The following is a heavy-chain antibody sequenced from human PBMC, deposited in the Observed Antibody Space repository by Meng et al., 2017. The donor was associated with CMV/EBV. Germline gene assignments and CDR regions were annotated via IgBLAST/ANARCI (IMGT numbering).Heavy chain of an antibody. CDR1: GFTVSSNY. D-gene: IGHD3-16*01. Sequence: GESLKISCAASGFTVSSNYMSWVRQAPGKGLEWVSYISSSSSTIYYADSVKGRFTISRDNAKNSLYLQMNSLRAEDTAVYYCARDWGGTSFKHLPHNDYWGQGTLVTVSS. V-gene: IGHV3-48*04. CDR2: ISSSSSTI. CDR3: ARDWGGTSFKHLPHNDY. J-gene: IGHJ4*02.